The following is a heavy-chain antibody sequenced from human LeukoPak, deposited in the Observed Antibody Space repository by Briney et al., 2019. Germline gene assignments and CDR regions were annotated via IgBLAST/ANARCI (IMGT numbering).Heavy chain of an antibody. D-gene: IGHD5-12*01. J-gene: IGHJ4*02. V-gene: IGHV1-2*02. CDR2: INPNSGDT. CDR3: ARNDIASFDY. Sequence: VASVKVSCKASGYSFTGYYMHWVRQAPGQGLEWMGWINPNSGDTNYTQKFQGRVTMTRDTSISTAYMELSSLRSGDTAVYYCARNDIASFDYWGQGTLVTVSS. CDR1: GYSFTGYY.